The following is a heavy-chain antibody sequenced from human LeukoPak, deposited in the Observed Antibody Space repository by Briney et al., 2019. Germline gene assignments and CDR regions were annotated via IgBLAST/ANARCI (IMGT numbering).Heavy chain of an antibody. CDR3: ARVPLDYGDCFDY. Sequence: SVKVSCKASGGTFSSYAISWVRQAPGQGLEWMGGIIPIFGTANYAQKFQGRVTITADESTSTAYMELSSLRSEDTAVYYCARVPLDYGDCFDYWGQGTLVTVSS. CDR2: IIPIFGTA. J-gene: IGHJ4*02. D-gene: IGHD4-17*01. V-gene: IGHV1-69*13. CDR1: GGTFSSYA.